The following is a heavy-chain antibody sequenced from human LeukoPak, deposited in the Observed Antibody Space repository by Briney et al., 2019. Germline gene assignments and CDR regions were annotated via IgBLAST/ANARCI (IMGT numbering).Heavy chain of an antibody. CDR3: ARVVPAAIRLYWFDP. V-gene: IGHV4-39*07. CDR2: IYYSGST. J-gene: IGHJ5*02. CDR1: GGSISSSSYH. D-gene: IGHD2-2*01. Sequence: PSETLSLTCTVSGGSISSSSYHWGWIRQPPGKGLEWIGSIYYSGSTYYNPSLKSRVTISVDTSKNQFSLKLSSVTAADTAVYYCARVVPAAIRLYWFDPWGQGTLVTVSS.